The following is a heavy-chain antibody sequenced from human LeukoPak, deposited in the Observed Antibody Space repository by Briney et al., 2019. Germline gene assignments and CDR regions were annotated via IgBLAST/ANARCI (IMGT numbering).Heavy chain of an antibody. CDR2: INSDGSST. V-gene: IGHV3-74*01. D-gene: IGHD1-26*01. CDR1: GFTFSSYW. Sequence: PGGSLRLSCAASGFTFSSYWMHWVRQAPGKGLVWVSRINSDGSSTEYADSVKGRFTISRDNAKNSLYLQINSLRAEDTAVYYCARVKVGTTNRFDYWGQGTLVTVSS. J-gene: IGHJ4*02. CDR3: ARVKVGTTNRFDY.